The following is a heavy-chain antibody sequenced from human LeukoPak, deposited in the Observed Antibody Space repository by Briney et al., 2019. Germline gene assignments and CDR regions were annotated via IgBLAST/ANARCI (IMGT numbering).Heavy chain of an antibody. V-gene: IGHV4-59*01. D-gene: IGHD3-10*01. CDR1: GGSIRGYY. CDR2: IYYSGNT. CDR3: ATDNSYGSGSYYP. J-gene: IGHJ4*02. Sequence: SETLSLTCTVSGGSIRGYYWNWVRQPPGKGLEWIGYIYYSGNTNYSPSLKSRVTISVDTSKNQFSLKRSSVTAADTAVYYCATDNSYGSGSYYPWGQGTLVTVSS.